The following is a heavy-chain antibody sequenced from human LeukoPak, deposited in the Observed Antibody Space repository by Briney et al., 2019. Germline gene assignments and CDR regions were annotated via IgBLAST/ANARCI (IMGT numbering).Heavy chain of an antibody. CDR2: ISAYNGNT. CDR1: GYTFTSYG. J-gene: IGHJ2*01. Sequence: GASVKVSCKASGYTFTSYGISWVRQAPGQGLEWMGWISAYNGNTNYAQKLQGRVTMTTDTSTSTAYMGLRSLRSDDTAVYYCARGLRYFDWLWYFDLWGRGTLVTVSS. CDR3: ARGLRYFDWLWYFDL. D-gene: IGHD3-9*01. V-gene: IGHV1-18*01.